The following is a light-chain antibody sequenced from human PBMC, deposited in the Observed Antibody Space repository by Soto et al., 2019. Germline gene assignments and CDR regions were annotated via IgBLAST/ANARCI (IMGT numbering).Light chain of an antibody. CDR3: HVWDSSSDHP. V-gene: IGLV3-21*02. CDR2: DDS. Sequence: SYELTQPPSVSVAPGQTATITCGGDRIGSKSVHWFQQRPGQAPVLVVYDDSERPSGIPERFSGSNSGNTATLTISRVDAGDEADYYCHVWDSSSDHPFGGGTKLTVL. CDR1: RIGSKS. J-gene: IGLJ2*01.